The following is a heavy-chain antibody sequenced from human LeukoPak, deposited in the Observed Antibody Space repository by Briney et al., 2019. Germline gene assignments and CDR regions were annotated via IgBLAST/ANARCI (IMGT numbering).Heavy chain of an antibody. CDR2: IYYSGST. J-gene: IGHJ5*02. D-gene: IGHD6-13*01. CDR3: ARLASSSWYRWFDP. CDR1: GGSISSYY. Sequence: SETLSLTCTVSGGSISSYYWSWIRQPPGKGLEWIGNIYYSGSTNYNPSLKSRVTISVDTSKNQFSLKLSSVTAADTAVYYCARLASSSWYRWFDPWGQGTLVTVSS. V-gene: IGHV4-59*08.